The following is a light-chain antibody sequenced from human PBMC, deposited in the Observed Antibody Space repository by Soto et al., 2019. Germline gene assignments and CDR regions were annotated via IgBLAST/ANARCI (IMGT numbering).Light chain of an antibody. V-gene: IGKV1-9*01. CDR2: AAS. CDR3: QPLNSYPLT. Sequence: DIQLTQSPSFLSASVGDRVTITCRASQGISSYLAWYQQKPGKAPKLLLYAASTLQSGVPSRLSGSGSGTEFTLTISSLQLEDFATYYCQPLNSYPLTFGGGTKVEIK. CDR1: QGISSY. J-gene: IGKJ4*01.